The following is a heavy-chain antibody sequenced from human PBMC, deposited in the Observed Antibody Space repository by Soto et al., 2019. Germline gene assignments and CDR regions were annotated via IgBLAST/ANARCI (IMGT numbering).Heavy chain of an antibody. D-gene: IGHD3-10*01. CDR2: VIPILGAS. CDR1: ADTFTGYT. CDR3: ARSRGSYYTNFDS. Sequence: ASVNVSCKASADTFTGYTVTWVRQAPGQGLEWVGRVIPILGASNFAQKFQGRVTISADKSADTAYMVLTGLTSEDTAVYYCARSRGSYYTNFDSWGQGTLVTVSS. V-gene: IGHV1-69*08. J-gene: IGHJ4*02.